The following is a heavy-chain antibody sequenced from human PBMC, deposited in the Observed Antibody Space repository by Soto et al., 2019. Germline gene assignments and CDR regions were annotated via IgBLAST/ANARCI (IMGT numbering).Heavy chain of an antibody. CDR3: ATVYYYEGWNWFDP. CDR2: FDPEDGET. D-gene: IGHD3-22*01. V-gene: IGHV1-24*01. CDR1: GYTLTELS. Sequence: GASVKVSCKVSGYTLTELSMHWVRQAPGKGLGWMGGFDPEDGETIYAQKFQGRVTMTEDTSTDTAYMELSSLRSEDTAVYYCATVYYYEGWNWFDPWGQGTLVTVSS. J-gene: IGHJ5*02.